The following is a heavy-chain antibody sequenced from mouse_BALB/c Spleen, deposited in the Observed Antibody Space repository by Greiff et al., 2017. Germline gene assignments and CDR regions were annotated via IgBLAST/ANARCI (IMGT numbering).Heavy chain of an antibody. CDR1: GDSITSGY. Sequence: EVKLVESGPSLVKPSQTLSLTCSVTGDSITSGYWNWIRKFPGNKLEYMGYISYSGSTYYNPSLKSRISITRDTSKNQYYLQLNSVTTEDTATYYCARYNYYDYGGGFAYWGQGTLVTVSA. J-gene: IGHJ3*01. V-gene: IGHV3-8*02. CDR3: ARYNYYDYGGGFAY. CDR2: ISYSGST. D-gene: IGHD2-4*01.